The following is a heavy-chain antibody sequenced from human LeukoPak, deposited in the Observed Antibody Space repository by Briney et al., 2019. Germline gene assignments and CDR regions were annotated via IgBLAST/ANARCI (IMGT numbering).Heavy chain of an antibody. D-gene: IGHD3-10*01. V-gene: IGHV4-38-2*02. J-gene: IGHJ5*02. CDR2: IYHSGST. Sequence: SETLSLTCTVSGYSISSGYYWGWIRQPPGKGLEWIGSIYHSGSTYYNPSLKSRVTISVDTSENQFSLKLSSVTAADTAVYYCARDLWFEYNWFDPWGQGTLVTVSS. CDR3: ARDLWFEYNWFDP. CDR1: GYSISSGYY.